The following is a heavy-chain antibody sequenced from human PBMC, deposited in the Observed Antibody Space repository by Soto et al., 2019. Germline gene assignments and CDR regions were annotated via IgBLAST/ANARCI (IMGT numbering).Heavy chain of an antibody. D-gene: IGHD4-17*01. CDR1: SRGTSY. CDR2: IYYSGST. Sequence: SRGTSYRCRKQQPRGRGLEWIGYIYYSGSTNYTPSLKSRVTISVDTSKNQFSLKLSSVTAADTAVYYSANYPPTVRSDSSGQRNLASVPS. CDR3: ANYPPTVRSDS. J-gene: IGHJ4*02. V-gene: IGHV4-61*01.